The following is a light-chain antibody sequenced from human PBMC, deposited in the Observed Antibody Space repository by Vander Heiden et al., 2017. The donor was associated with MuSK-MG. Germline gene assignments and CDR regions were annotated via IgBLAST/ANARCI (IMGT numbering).Light chain of an antibody. J-gene: IGKJ1*01. Sequence: EIVLTQSPGTLSLSPGERATLSCRASQSVSSSYLAWYQQKPGQAPRLLIYGASSRATGIPDRFSGSRSRTDFTLTISILDPEDFTVYYCQHECSSCSTFGQATKVDIK. V-gene: IGKV3-20*01. CDR3: QHECSSCST. CDR2: GAS. CDR1: QSVSSSY.